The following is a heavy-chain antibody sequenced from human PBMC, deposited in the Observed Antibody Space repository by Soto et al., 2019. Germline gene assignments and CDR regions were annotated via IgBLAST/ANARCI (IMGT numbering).Heavy chain of an antibody. J-gene: IGHJ4*02. CDR3: ATSYGSGYRAFDF. Sequence: QVQLVQSGAEVKRPGSSVKVSCKASGDTFNFYSINWVRQAPGLGLEWMGRVNPILSMSNYAQRFQGRVTXTXDXXTSTACMELSGLRSEDTAIYYCATSYGSGYRAFDFWGQGALVTVSS. D-gene: IGHD3-10*01. V-gene: IGHV1-69*04. CDR2: VNPILSMS. CDR1: GDTFNFYS.